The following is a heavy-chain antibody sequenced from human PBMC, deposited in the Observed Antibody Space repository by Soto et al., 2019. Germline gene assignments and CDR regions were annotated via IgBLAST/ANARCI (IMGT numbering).Heavy chain of an antibody. CDR3: ARSPSGLNSFDY. J-gene: IGHJ4*02. CDR2: IIPIFGTA. V-gene: IGHV1-69*13. CDR1: RGTFSSYA. Sequence: SVKVSCKASRGTFSSYAISWVRQAPGQGLEWMGGIIPIFGTANYAQKFQGRVTITADESTGTAYMELSSLRSEDTAVYYCARSPSGLNSFDYWAQGTLVTVYS. D-gene: IGHD6-19*01.